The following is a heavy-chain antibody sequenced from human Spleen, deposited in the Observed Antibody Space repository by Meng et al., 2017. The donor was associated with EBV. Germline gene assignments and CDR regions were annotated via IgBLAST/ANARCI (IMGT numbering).Heavy chain of an antibody. J-gene: IGHJ4*02. CDR2: VNPYTVGT. V-gene: IGHV1-2*06. D-gene: IGHD3-22*01. CDR1: SYAATGFY. Sequence: LGEVGAGERQAGLVVHVAYKALSYAATGFYIRWERKAPGQGPEWMGRVNPYTVGTVYEQMFQARVTMTPDTSISKDSMDLRSLGSDDTAVFYCATKVSDYFDSAPDYWGQGPLVTVSS. CDR3: ATKVSDYFDSAPDY.